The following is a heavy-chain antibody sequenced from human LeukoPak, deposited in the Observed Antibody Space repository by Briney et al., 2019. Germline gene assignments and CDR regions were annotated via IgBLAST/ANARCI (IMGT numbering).Heavy chain of an antibody. D-gene: IGHD2-2*01. CDR3: ARTDLPAADVGDYYGMDF. CDR2: IYYSGST. J-gene: IGHJ6*02. V-gene: IGHV4-31*03. Sequence: SETLSLTCTVSGGSISSGGYSWSWIRQHPGKGLEWIGYIYYSGSTYYNPSLKSRVTISVDTSKNQFSLKLSSVTAADTAVYYCARTDLPAADVGDYYGMDFWGQGTTVTVSS. CDR1: GGSISSGGYS.